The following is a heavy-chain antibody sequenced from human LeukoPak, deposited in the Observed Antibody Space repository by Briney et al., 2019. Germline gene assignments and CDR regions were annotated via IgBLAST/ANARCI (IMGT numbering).Heavy chain of an antibody. CDR1: GGSISSGGYS. Sequence: SETLSLTCAVSGGSISSGGYSWSWIRQPPGKGLEWIGYIYHSGSTYYNPSLKSRVTISVDRSKNQFSLELSSVTAADTAVYYCAGSPYYYDSSGYWTLGYWGQGTLVTVSS. CDR2: IYHSGST. V-gene: IGHV4-30-2*01. CDR3: AGSPYYYDSSGYWTLGY. J-gene: IGHJ4*02. D-gene: IGHD3-22*01.